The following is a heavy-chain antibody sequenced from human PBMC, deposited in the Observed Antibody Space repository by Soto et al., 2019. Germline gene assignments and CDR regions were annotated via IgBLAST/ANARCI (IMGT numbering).Heavy chain of an antibody. J-gene: IGHJ5*02. CDR2: IKQDGSEK. V-gene: IGHV3-7*01. Sequence: GGSLRLSCAASGFTFSIYWMSWVRHAPGKGLEWVANIKQDGSEKYYVDSVKGRFTISRDNAKNSLYLQMNSLRAEDTAVYYCARDSVSGIVGATTWFDPWGQGTLVTVS. CDR1: GFTFSIYW. D-gene: IGHD1-26*01. CDR3: ARDSVSGIVGATTWFDP.